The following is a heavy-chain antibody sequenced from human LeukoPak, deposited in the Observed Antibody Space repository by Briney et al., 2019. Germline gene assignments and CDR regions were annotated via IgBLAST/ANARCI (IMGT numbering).Heavy chain of an antibody. Sequence: PSETLSLTCTVSGGSISSYYWSWIRQPPGKGLEWIGEINHSGSTNYNPSLKSRVTMSIDTSKSQFSLNLTSVTAADTAVYYCAREVAVSRYGLDYWGQGILVTVSS. CDR2: INHSGST. V-gene: IGHV4-34*01. J-gene: IGHJ4*02. CDR1: GGSISSYY. CDR3: AREVAVSRYGLDY. D-gene: IGHD5-18*01.